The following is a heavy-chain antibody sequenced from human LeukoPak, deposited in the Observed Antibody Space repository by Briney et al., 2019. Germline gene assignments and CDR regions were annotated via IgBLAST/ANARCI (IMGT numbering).Heavy chain of an antibody. V-gene: IGHV3-23*01. CDR3: ASQKANFYDSSGDV. J-gene: IGHJ6*02. CDR2: ISGSGGNT. CDR1: GFSFSSSA. Sequence: GGSLRLSCAASGFSFSSSAMSWVRQAPGKGLESVSAISGSGGNTYYAGSVKGRFTIFRDNSKNMLYPQMNSLRAEDTALYYCASQKANFYDSSGDVWGQGTTVTVSS. D-gene: IGHD3-22*01.